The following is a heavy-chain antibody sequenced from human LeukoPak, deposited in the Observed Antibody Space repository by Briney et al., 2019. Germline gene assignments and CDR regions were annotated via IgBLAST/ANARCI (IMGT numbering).Heavy chain of an antibody. Sequence: PSETLSLTCTVSGGSISSYYWSWIRKPAGKGLEWVANIKQDGSEKYYVDSVKGRFTISRDNAKNSLYLQMNSLRAEDTAVYYCARSGYRRPFDYWGQGTLVTVSS. CDR1: GGSISSYY. V-gene: IGHV3-7*01. J-gene: IGHJ4*02. D-gene: IGHD5-18*01. CDR2: IKQDGSEK. CDR3: ARSGYRRPFDY.